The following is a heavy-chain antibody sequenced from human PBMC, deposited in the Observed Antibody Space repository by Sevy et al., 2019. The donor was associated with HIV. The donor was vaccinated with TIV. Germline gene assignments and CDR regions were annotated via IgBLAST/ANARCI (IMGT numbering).Heavy chain of an antibody. CDR1: GFTFTNFY. V-gene: IGHV3-7*01. J-gene: IGHJ4*02. CDR2: INQDGSEK. CDR3: ARSLGVANS. Sequence: GGSLRLSCAASGFTFTNFYMNWVSQAPGKGLEWVANINQDGSEKYYVDSVKGRFTISRDNTKNSLYLQMNSLRAEDTAVYYCARSLGVANSWGQGTLVTVSS. D-gene: IGHD6-19*01.